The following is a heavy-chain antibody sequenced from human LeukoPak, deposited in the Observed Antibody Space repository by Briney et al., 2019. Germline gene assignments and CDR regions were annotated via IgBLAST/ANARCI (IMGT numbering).Heavy chain of an antibody. Sequence: ASVKVSCKASGYTLTGHYMHWVRQAPGQGLEWMGWINPNSGGTNYAQKFQGRVTMTRDTSIRTAYMELSRLRSEDTAVYYCARGPQQLLFNWFDPWGQGTLVTVSS. CDR2: INPNSGGT. CDR1: GYTLTGHY. V-gene: IGHV1-2*02. CDR3: ARGPQQLLFNWFDP. D-gene: IGHD2-2*01. J-gene: IGHJ5*02.